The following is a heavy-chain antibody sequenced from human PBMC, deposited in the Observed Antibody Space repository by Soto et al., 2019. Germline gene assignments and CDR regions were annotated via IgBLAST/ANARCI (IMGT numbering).Heavy chain of an antibody. CDR2: ISYDGSNK. Sequence: SLRLSCAASGFTFSSYGMHWVRQAPGKGLEWVAVISYDGSNKYYADSVKGRFTISRDNSKNTLYLQMNSLRAEDTAVYYCAKDLGSSGWHYYYYYYGMDVWGQGTTVTVSS. D-gene: IGHD6-19*01. CDR1: GFTFSSYG. J-gene: IGHJ6*02. V-gene: IGHV3-30*18. CDR3: AKDLGSSGWHYYYYYYGMDV.